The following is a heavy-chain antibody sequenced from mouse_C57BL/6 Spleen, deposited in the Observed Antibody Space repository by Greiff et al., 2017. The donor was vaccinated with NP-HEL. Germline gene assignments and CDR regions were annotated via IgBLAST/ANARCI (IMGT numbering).Heavy chain of an antibody. CDR1: GYTFTDYY. V-gene: IGHV1-75*01. CDR2: IFPGSGST. J-gene: IGHJ2*01. CDR3: AKSHYYYGSRDFDY. Sequence: QVQLKQSGPELVKPGASVKISCKASGYTFTDYYINWVKQRPGQGLEWIGWIFPGSGSTYYNEKFKGKATLTVDKSSSTAYMLLSSLTSEDSAVYFCAKSHYYYGSRDFDYWGQGTTLTVSS. D-gene: IGHD1-1*01.